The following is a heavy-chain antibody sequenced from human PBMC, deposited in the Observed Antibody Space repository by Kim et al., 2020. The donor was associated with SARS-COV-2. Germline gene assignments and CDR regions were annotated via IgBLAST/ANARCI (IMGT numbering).Heavy chain of an antibody. D-gene: IGHD3-22*01. J-gene: IGHJ4*02. V-gene: IGHV3-30*02. CDR3: AKDSGRITMIVVVITGIDY. Sequence: GRFTISTDNSKNTLYLQINSLRAEDTAVYYCAKDSGRITMIVVVITGIDYWGQGTLVTVSS.